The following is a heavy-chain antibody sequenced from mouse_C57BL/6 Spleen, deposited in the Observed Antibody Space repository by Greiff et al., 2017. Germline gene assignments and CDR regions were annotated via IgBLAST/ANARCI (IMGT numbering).Heavy chain of an antibody. V-gene: IGHV1-81*01. CDR3: ARGATVGAMDY. D-gene: IGHD1-1*01. J-gene: IGHJ4*01. Sequence: VQGVESGAELARPGASVKLSCKASGYTFTSYGISWVKQRTGQGLEWIGEIYPRSGNTYYNEKFKGKATLTADKSSSTAYMELRSLTSEDSAVYFCARGATVGAMDYWGQGTSVTVSS. CDR2: IYPRSGNT. CDR1: GYTFTSYG.